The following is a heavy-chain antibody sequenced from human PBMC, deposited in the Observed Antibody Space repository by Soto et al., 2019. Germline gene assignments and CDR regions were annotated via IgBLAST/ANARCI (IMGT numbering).Heavy chain of an antibody. V-gene: IGHV3-15*07. Sequence: GGSLRLSCAASGFTFSNAWMNWVRQAPGRGLEWVGRIKSKTDGGTTDYAAPVKGRFTISRDDSKNTLYLQMNSLKTEDTAVYYCPTGPTYYYDSIGYSRYWGQGTLVTVSS. D-gene: IGHD3-22*01. CDR1: GFTFSNAW. CDR3: PTGPTYYYDSIGYSRY. CDR2: IKSKTDGGTT. J-gene: IGHJ4*02.